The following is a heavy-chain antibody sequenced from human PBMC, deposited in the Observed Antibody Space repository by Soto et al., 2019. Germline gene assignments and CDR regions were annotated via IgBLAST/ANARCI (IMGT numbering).Heavy chain of an antibody. V-gene: IGHV3-30-3*01. D-gene: IGHD2-15*01. J-gene: IGHJ6*01. Sequence: GGSPRICCAASGLTFSSYVMHWVLQAPGKGLEWVAVISYDGSNKYYADSVKGRFTISRDNSKNTLYLQMNSLRAGDTAVYYCAILLSGSRGYYYLY. CDR3: AILLSGSRGYYYLY. CDR1: GLTFSSYV. CDR2: ISYDGSNK.